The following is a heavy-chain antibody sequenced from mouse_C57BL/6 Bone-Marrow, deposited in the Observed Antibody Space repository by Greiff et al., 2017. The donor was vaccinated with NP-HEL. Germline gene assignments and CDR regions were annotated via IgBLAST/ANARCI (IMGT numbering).Heavy chain of an antibody. CDR2: ISDGGSYT. Sequence: EVKVVESGGGLVKPGGSLKLSCAASGFTFSSYAMSWVRQTPEKRLEWVATISDGGSYTYYPDNVKGRFTISRDNAKNNLYLQMSHLKSEDTAMYYCARPYYYGSTHYYAMDYWGQGTSVTVSS. CDR3: ARPYYYGSTHYYAMDY. J-gene: IGHJ4*01. V-gene: IGHV5-4*03. D-gene: IGHD1-1*01. CDR1: GFTFSSYA.